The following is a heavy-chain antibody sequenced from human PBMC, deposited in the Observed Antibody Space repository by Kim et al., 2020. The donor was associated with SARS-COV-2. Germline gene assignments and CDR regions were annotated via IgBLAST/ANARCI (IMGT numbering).Heavy chain of an antibody. CDR2: IKNKADGGKT. V-gene: IGHV3-15*01. J-gene: IGHJ4*02. CDR3: STWSLPDY. CDR1: GFPFNNAW. Sequence: GGSLRLSCTVSGFPFNNAWMNWVRQAPGKGLEWVGRIKNKADGGKTDYAAPVKDRFTISRDDSKNTLYLQMKSLKTEDTAVYYCSTWSLPDYWGQGTLVTVPS.